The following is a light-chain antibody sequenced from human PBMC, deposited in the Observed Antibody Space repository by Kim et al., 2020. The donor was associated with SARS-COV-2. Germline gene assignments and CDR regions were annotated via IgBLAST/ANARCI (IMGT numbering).Light chain of an antibody. CDR1: QSISTF. Sequence: SASVGDSVTISCRASQSISTFLNWYQERPGKAPKVLIYAASSLQSGVPSRFSGSGSGTAFTLSITSLLPEDSATYYCQQSYSAPYTFGQGTKLEIK. V-gene: IGKV1-39*01. CDR3: QQSYSAPYT. CDR2: AAS. J-gene: IGKJ2*01.